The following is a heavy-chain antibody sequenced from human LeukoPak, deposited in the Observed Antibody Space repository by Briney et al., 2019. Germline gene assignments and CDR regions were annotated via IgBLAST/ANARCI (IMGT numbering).Heavy chain of an antibody. CDR1: DFSFSSYT. CDR2: ISYDGSNK. Sequence: PGGSLRLSCAASDFSFSSYTMNWVRQAPGKGLEWVAVISYDGSNKYYADSVKGRFTISRDNAKNSLYLQMSSLRVEDTAVYYCTRRPYSSSWYYFDYWGQGTLVTVSS. J-gene: IGHJ4*02. CDR3: TRRPYSSSWYYFDY. D-gene: IGHD6-13*01. V-gene: IGHV3-30*03.